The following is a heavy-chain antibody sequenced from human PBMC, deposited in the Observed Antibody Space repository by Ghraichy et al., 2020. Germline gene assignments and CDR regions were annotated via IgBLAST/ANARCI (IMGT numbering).Heavy chain of an antibody. V-gene: IGHV3-23*01. CDR3: AKVVRSGIYYFDY. CDR2: ISGSGGST. J-gene: IGHJ4*02. D-gene: IGHD1-26*01. Sequence: GGSLRLSCAASGFTFSSYAMSWVRQAPGKGLEWVSAISGSGGSTYYADSVKGRFTISRDNSKNTLYLQLNSLRAEDTAVYYCAKVVRSGIYYFDYWGQGTLVTVYS. CDR1: GFTFSSYA.